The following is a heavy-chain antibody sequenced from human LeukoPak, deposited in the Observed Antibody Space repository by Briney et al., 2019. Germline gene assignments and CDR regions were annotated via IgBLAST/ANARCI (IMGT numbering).Heavy chain of an antibody. D-gene: IGHD2-21*02. Sequence: GGSLRLSCAASGFTFSSYGMHWVRQAPGKGLEWVAVISYDGSNKYYADSVKGQFTISRDNSKNTLYLQMNSLRAEDTAVYYCASMTYFDYWGQGTLVTVSS. CDR1: GFTFSSYG. CDR3: ASMTYFDY. CDR2: ISYDGSNK. J-gene: IGHJ4*02. V-gene: IGHV3-30*03.